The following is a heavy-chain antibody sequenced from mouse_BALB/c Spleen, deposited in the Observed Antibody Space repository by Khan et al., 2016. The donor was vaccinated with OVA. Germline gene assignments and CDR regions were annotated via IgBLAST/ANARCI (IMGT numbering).Heavy chain of an antibody. CDR2: ISGDSSTI. J-gene: IGHJ2*01. CDR3: VTSYYYGYYFDY. Sequence: VQLKESGGGLVQPGGSRKLSCAASGFTFSSYGMHWVRQAPEKGLEWVAYISGDSSTIYYTDTVKGRFTISRDNPKNTLSLLMTSLMSEDTAMYYCVTSYYYGYYFDYWGPGTTLTVSS. V-gene: IGHV5-17*02. CDR1: GFTFSSYG. D-gene: IGHD1-1*01.